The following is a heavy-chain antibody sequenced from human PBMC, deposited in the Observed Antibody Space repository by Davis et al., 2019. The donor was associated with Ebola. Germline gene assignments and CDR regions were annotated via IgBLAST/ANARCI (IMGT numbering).Heavy chain of an antibody. D-gene: IGHD1-7*01. CDR1: GGSFSGYY. V-gene: IGHV4-34*01. CDR2: INHSGST. J-gene: IGHJ4*02. CDR3: TKRGRQGRGTTDFDN. Sequence: MPGGSLRLSCAVYGGSFSGYYWSWIRQPPGKGLEWIGEINHSGSTNYNPSLKSRVTISVDTSKNQFSLKLSSVTAEDTAIYYCTKRGRQGRGTTDFDNWGQGTRVTVSS.